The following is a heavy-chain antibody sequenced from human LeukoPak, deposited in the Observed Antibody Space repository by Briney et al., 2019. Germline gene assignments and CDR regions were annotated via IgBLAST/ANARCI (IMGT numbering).Heavy chain of an antibody. CDR2: IYYSGST. D-gene: IGHD3-10*01. CDR3: ARDVITMVRGVIMGYFDY. CDR1: GGSISSSSYY. V-gene: IGHV4-39*07. Sequence: SETLSLTCTVSGGSISSSSYYWGWIRQPPGKGLEWIGSIYYSGSTYYNPSLKSRVTISVDTSKNQFSLKLSSVTAADTAVYYCARDVITMVRGVIMGYFDYWGQGTLVTVSS. J-gene: IGHJ4*02.